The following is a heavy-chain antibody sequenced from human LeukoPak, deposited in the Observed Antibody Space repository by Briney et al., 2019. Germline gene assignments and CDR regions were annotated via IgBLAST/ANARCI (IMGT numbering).Heavy chain of an antibody. Sequence: GGSLRLSCAASGFTFSSDSMNWVRQAPGKGPEWDSYISSSSSTIYYADSVKGRFTICRDNAKNALYLQMNSLRAEDTAVYYCARDTRSGYDDNAFDIWGQGTMVTVSS. CDR1: GFTFSSDS. CDR2: ISSSSSTI. D-gene: IGHD5-12*01. J-gene: IGHJ3*02. CDR3: ARDTRSGYDDNAFDI. V-gene: IGHV3-48*01.